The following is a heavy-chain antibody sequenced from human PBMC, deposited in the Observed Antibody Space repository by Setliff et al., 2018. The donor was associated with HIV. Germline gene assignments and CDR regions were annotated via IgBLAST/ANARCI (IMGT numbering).Heavy chain of an antibody. Sequence: PGGSLSLSCAASGFTFSTHTMNWVRQAPGKGLEWLSSISSSSSFIYYADSVKGRFTIAREDAKNSLFLQMNSLRAEDTAVYYCAGQWGPYYMDVWGKGTTVTVSS. D-gene: IGHD3-16*01. CDR1: GFTFSTHT. J-gene: IGHJ6*03. CDR2: ISSSSSFI. CDR3: AGQWGPYYMDV. V-gene: IGHV3-21*01.